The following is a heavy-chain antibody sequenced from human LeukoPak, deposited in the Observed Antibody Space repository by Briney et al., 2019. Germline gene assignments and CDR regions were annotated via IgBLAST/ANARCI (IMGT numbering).Heavy chain of an antibody. CDR2: IYYSGST. CDR3: ASGKLAAAGNGYYYYGMDV. V-gene: IGHV4-59*12. Sequence: PSETLSLTCTVSGGSISSYYWSWIRQPPGKGLEWIGYIYYSGSTNYNPSLTSRVTISVDTSKNQFSLKLSSVTAADTAVYYCASGKLAAAGNGYYYYGMDVWGQGTTVTVSS. J-gene: IGHJ6*02. D-gene: IGHD6-13*01. CDR1: GGSISSYY.